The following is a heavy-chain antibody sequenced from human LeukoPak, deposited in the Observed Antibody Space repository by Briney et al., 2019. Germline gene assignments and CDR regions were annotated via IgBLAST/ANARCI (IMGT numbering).Heavy chain of an antibody. Sequence: SETLSLTCTVSGGSVSSGSYYWSWIRQPPGKGLEWIGYIYYSGSTSYNPSLKSRVTISIDTSKNQFSLKLSSVPAADTAVYYCARGRDGYNYKAAFDIWGQGTMVTVSS. J-gene: IGHJ3*02. CDR2: IYYSGST. CDR1: GGSVSSGSYY. V-gene: IGHV4-61*01. D-gene: IGHD5-24*01. CDR3: ARGRDGYNYKAAFDI.